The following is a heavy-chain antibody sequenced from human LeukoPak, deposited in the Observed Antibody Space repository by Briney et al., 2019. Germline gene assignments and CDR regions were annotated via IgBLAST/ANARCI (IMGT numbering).Heavy chain of an antibody. Sequence: GESLKISCRASGYSFISYWIGWVRQMPGKGLEWMGIIYPGDSETRYSPSFQGQISISVDKSISTAYLQWSSLKASDTAMYYCARALPGINNWNEFDYWGQGTRVTVSS. V-gene: IGHV5-51*01. CDR1: GYSFISYW. J-gene: IGHJ4*02. CDR2: IYPGDSET. D-gene: IGHD1-20*01. CDR3: ARALPGINNWNEFDY.